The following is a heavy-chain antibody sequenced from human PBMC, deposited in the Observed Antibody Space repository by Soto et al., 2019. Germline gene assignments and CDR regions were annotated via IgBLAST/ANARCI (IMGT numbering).Heavy chain of an antibody. D-gene: IGHD1-1*01. CDR2: VYYGGST. CDR1: GGSVSSGDYY. CDR3: ARERTGDPTFFDY. J-gene: IGHJ4*02. V-gene: IGHV4-61*08. Sequence: SLTCTVSGGSVSSGDYYWSWIRQPPGKGLQWIGYVYYGGSTDYNPSLKSRVTISVDTSKDQFSLKLTSVTVADTAVYYCARERTGDPTFFDYWGQGTLVTVSS.